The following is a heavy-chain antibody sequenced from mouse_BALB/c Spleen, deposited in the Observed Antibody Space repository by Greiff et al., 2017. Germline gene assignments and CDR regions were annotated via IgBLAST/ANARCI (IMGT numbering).Heavy chain of an antibody. CDR1: GYTFTSYW. CDR3: AIYYDYAWFAY. J-gene: IGHJ3*01. CDR2: INPSTGYT. D-gene: IGHD2-4*01. V-gene: IGHV1-7*01. Sequence: VQLQQSGAELAKPGASVKMSCKASGYTFTSYWMHWVKQRPGQGLEWIGYINPSTGYTEYNQKFKDKATLTADKSSSTAYMQLSSLTSEDSAVYYCAIYYDYAWFAYWGQGTLVTVSA.